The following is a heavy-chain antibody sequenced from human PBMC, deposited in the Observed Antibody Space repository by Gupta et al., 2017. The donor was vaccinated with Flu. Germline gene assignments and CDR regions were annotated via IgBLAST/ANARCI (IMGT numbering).Heavy chain of an antibody. CDR3: ATHQFYFDS. Sequence: SGFSFVSYGMTWIRQAPGKGLEWVSGISAGGERASYADSVKGRFTISRDNSKNTLFLQMNSLRAEDTAVYFCATHQFYFDSWGQGTLLAVSS. V-gene: IGHV3-23*01. J-gene: IGHJ4*02. CDR2: ISAGGERA. CDR1: GFSFVSYG.